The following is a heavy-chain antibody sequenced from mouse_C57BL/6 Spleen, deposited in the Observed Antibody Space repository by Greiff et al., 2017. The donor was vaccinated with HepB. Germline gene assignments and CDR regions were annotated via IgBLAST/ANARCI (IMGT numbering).Heavy chain of an antibody. J-gene: IGHJ3*01. CDR2: INPNNGGT. V-gene: IGHV1-22*01. CDR1: GYTFTDYN. D-gene: IGHD1-1*01. CDR3: ARGDYYGSSKDWFAY. Sequence: EVQLQQSGPELVKPGASVKMSCKASGYTFTDYNMHWVKQSHGKSLEWIGYINPNNGGTSYNQKFKGKATLTVNKSSSTAYMELRSLTSEDSAVYSCARGDYYGSSKDWFAYWGQGTLVTVSA.